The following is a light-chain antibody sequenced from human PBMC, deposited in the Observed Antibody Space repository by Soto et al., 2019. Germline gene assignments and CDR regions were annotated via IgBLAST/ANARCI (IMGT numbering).Light chain of an antibody. CDR3: QQYNAYPWT. CDR1: QTISSL. V-gene: IGKV1-5*03. J-gene: IGKJ1*01. Sequence: DIQMTQSPSTLSGSVGERVTITCRASQTISSLLAWYQQKPGKAPKLLIYKASTLESGVPSNFSGSGSGTEFTLTISSLQPEDFATYYCQQYNAYPWTFGQGTKVDIK. CDR2: KAS.